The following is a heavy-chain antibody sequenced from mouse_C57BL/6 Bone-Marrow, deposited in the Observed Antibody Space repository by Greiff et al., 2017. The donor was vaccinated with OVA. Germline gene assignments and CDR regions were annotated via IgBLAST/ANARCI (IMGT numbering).Heavy chain of an antibody. Sequence: EVMLVESGGDLVKPGGSLKLSCAASGFTFSSYGMSWVRQTPDKRLEWVATISSGGSYTYYPDSVKGRFTSSRDNAKNTLYLQMSSLKSEDTAMYYCARHGNYFYAMDYWGQGTSVTVSS. J-gene: IGHJ4*01. CDR2: ISSGGSYT. CDR1: GFTFSSYG. V-gene: IGHV5-6*01. D-gene: IGHD2-1*01. CDR3: ARHGNYFYAMDY.